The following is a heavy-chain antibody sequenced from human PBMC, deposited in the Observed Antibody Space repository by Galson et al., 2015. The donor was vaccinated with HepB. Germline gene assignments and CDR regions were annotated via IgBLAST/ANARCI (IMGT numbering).Heavy chain of an antibody. CDR3: AKGGKYCDNAGCYYNALDV. CDR2: ITHDGRNK. Sequence: SLRLSCAASGFIFSSYAMHWVRQTPGKGLEWMAVITHDGRNKNYADSVKGRSSISRDNPQNTIFFQVNSLRPEDTAVYYCAKGGKYCDNAGCYYNALDVWGPGTTVIVSS. V-gene: IGHV3-30*01. J-gene: IGHJ6*02. D-gene: IGHD2-8*01. CDR1: GFIFSSYA.